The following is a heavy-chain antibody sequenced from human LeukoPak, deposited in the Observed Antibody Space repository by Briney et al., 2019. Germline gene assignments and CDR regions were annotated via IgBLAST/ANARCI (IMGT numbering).Heavy chain of an antibody. D-gene: IGHD6-19*01. CDR1: GGSISTYY. CDR3: ARDPLGIAVAGLPPIYYGMDV. Sequence: SETLSLTCTVSGGSISTYYWSWIRQPPGKGLAWIGYIHYGGSTNYNPSLKSRVTISVDTSKNQFSLKLSSVTAADTAVYYCARDPLGIAVAGLPPIYYGMDVWGQGTTVTVSS. J-gene: IGHJ6*02. V-gene: IGHV4-59*01. CDR2: IHYGGST.